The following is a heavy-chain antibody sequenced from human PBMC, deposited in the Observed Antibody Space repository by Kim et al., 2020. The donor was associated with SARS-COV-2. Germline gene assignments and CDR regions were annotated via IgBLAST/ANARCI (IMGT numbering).Heavy chain of an antibody. CDR3: ASIDDSSGYFDL. CDR1: GGSISSSSYY. J-gene: IGHJ2*01. D-gene: IGHD3-22*01. V-gene: IGHV4-39*01. Sequence: SETLSLTCTVSGGSISSSSYYWGWIRQPPGKGLEWIGSIYYSGSTYYNPSLKSRVTISADTSKNQFSLKLSSVTAADTALYYCASIDDSSGYFDLWGRGT. CDR2: IYYSGST.